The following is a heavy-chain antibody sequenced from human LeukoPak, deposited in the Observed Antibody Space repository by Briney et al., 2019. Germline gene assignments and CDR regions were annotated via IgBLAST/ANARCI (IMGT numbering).Heavy chain of an antibody. D-gene: IGHD4-17*01. CDR3: AKGYGDYRGPQYYFDY. Sequence: PGGSLRLSCAASGFTFDDYAMHWVRQAPGKGLEWVSGISWNSGSIGYADSVKGRFTISRDNAKNSLYLQMNSLRAEDTALYYCAKGYGDYRGPQYYFDYWGQGTLVTVSS. V-gene: IGHV3-9*01. CDR2: ISWNSGSI. J-gene: IGHJ4*02. CDR1: GFTFDDYA.